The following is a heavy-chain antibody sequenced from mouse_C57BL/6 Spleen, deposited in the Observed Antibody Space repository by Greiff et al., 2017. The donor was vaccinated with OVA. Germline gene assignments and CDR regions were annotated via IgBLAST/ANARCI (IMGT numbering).Heavy chain of an antibody. V-gene: IGHV2-2*01. J-gene: IGHJ3*01. CDR3: ARNSGGNYLAWFAY. Sequence: VKVVESGPGLVQPSQSLSITCTVSGFSLTSYGVHWVRQSPGKGLEWLGVIWSGGSTDYNAAFISRLSISKDNSKSQVFFKMNSLQADDTAIYYCARNSGGNYLAWFAYWGQGTLVTVSA. CDR1: GFSLTSYG. D-gene: IGHD2-1*01. CDR2: IWSGGST.